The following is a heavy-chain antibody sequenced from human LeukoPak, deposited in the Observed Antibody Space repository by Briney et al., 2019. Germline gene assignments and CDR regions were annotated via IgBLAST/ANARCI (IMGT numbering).Heavy chain of an antibody. V-gene: IGHV3-23*01. CDR1: GFTFSSYA. CDR3: AIGVDSSSWYGAFDI. J-gene: IGHJ3*02. Sequence: PGGSLRLSCAASGFTFSSYAMSWVRQAPGKGLEWVSAISGSGGSTYYADSVKGRFTISRDNSKNTLYLQMNSLRAEDTAVYYCAIGVDSSSWYGAFDIWGQGTMVTVSS. CDR2: ISGSGGST. D-gene: IGHD6-13*01.